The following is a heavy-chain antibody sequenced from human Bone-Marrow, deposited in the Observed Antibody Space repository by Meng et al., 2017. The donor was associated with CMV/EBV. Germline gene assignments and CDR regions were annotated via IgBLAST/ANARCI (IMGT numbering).Heavy chain of an antibody. CDR3: ASRGEDIVVVPAGI. D-gene: IGHD2-2*01. V-gene: IGHV4-39*07. J-gene: IGHJ4*02. CDR1: GGSISSSSYY. Sequence: SETLSFTCTVLGGSISSSSYYWGWIRQPPGKGLEWIGSIYYSGSTYYNPSLKSRVTISVDTSKNQFSLKLSSVTAADTALYYCASRGEDIVVVPAGIWGQGTLVTVSS. CDR2: IYYSGST.